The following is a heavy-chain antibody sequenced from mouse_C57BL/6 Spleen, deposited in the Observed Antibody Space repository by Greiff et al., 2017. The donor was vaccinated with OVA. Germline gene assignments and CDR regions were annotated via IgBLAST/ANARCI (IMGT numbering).Heavy chain of an antibody. CDR2: INPGSGGT. CDR1: GYAFTNYL. V-gene: IGHV1-54*01. CDR3: ARGGYGRSSWDY. J-gene: IGHJ4*01. Sequence: VQLQESGAELVRPGTSVKVSCKASGYAFTNYLIEWVKQRPGQGLEWIGVINPGSGGTNYNEKFKGKATLTADKSSSTAYMQLSSLTSEDSAVYFCARGGYGRSSWDYWGKGTSVTVSS. D-gene: IGHD1-1*01.